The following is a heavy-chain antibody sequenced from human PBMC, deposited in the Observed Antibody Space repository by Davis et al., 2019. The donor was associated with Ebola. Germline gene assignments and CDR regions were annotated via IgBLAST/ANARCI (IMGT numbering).Heavy chain of an antibody. CDR2: ISYDGSNK. CDR3: AREGGDFD. CDR1: GFTFSSYA. V-gene: IGHV3-30-3*01. D-gene: IGHD4-17*01. Sequence: GESLKISCAASGFTFSSYAMHWVRQAPGKGLEWVAVISYDGSNKYYADSVKGRFTISRDNSKNTLYLQMNSLRAEDTAVYYCAREGGDFDWGQGTLVTVSS. J-gene: IGHJ4*02.